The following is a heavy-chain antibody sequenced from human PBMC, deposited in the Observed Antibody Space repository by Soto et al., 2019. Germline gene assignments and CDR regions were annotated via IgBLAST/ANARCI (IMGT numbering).Heavy chain of an antibody. CDR3: ARGFGTAAGRALYYYGMEV. CDR1: GGSISSGDYY. CDR2: IYYSGST. D-gene: IGHD3-3*01. V-gene: IGHV4-30-4*01. Sequence: SETLSLTCTVSGGSISSGDYYWSWIRQPPWKGLEWIGYIYYSGSTYYNPSLKSRVTISVDTSKNQFSLKLSSVTAADTAVYYCARGFGTAAGRALYYYGMEVWCQGXTDTVFS. J-gene: IGHJ6*02.